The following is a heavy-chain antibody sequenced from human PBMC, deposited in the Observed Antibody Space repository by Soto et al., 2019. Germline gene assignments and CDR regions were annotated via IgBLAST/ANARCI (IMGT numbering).Heavy chain of an antibody. D-gene: IGHD5-18*01. CDR3: ARDRGRGYSYGLRVYYYYGMDV. Sequence: KTSETLSLTCTVSGGSISSYYWSWIRQPPGKGLEWIGYIYYSGSTNYNPSLKSRVTISVDTSKNQFSLKLSSVTAADTAVYYCARDRGRGYSYGLRVYYYYGMDVWGQGTTVTVSS. CDR1: GGSISSYY. V-gene: IGHV4-59*01. CDR2: IYYSGST. J-gene: IGHJ6*02.